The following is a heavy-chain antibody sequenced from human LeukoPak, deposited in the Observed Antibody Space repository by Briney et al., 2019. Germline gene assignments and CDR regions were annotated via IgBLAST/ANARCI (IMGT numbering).Heavy chain of an antibody. CDR2: IYHSGST. D-gene: IGHD2-15*01. V-gene: IGHV4-38-2*02. Sequence: PSETLSLTCTVSGYSISSGYYWGWIRQPPGKGLEWIGSIYHSGSTYYNPSLKSRVTISVDTSKNQLSLKLSSVTAADTAVYYCARGIPDCSGGSCHTFFDYWGQGTLVTVSS. J-gene: IGHJ4*02. CDR1: GYSISSGYY. CDR3: ARGIPDCSGGSCHTFFDY.